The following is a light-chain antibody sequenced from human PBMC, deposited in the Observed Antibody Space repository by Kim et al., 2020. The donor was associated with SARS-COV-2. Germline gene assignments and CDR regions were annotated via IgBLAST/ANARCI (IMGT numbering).Light chain of an antibody. J-gene: IGLJ2*01. CDR3: QAWDSSTLVV. CDR1: KLGDKY. V-gene: IGLV3-1*01. CDR2: QDS. Sequence: SYELTQPPSVSVSPGQTASITCSADKLGDKYACWYQQKPGQSPVLVIYQDSKRPSGIPERFSGSNSGNTATLTISGTQAMDEADYYCQAWDSSTLVVFGGGTQLTVL.